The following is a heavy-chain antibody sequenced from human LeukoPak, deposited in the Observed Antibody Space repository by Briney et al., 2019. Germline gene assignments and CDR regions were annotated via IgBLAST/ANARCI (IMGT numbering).Heavy chain of an antibody. J-gene: IGHJ4*02. CDR3: ARRKYYSAWRDY. Sequence: PSETLSLTCTVSGGSISSSSYYWGWIRQPPGKGLEWIGNIYYTGSTYYNPSLKSRVTISVDTSKNQFSLKLSSVTAADTAVYYCARRKYYSAWRDYWGQGTLVTVSS. D-gene: IGHD6-19*01. V-gene: IGHV4-39*01. CDR2: IYYTGST. CDR1: GGSISSSSYY.